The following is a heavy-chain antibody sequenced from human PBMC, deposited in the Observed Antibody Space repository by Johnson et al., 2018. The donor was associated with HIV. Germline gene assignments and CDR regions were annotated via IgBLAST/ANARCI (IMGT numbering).Heavy chain of an antibody. V-gene: IGHV3-23*01. D-gene: IGHD6-13*01. J-gene: IGHJ3*02. CDR2: IRGSGGST. CDR3: AKDNGIAGTSGDAFDI. CDR1: GFTFSSYA. Sequence: VLLLESGGGLAQPGGALRLSCAASGFTFSSYAMSWVRQAPGKGLEWVSGIRGSGGSTYYADSVRGRVTISRDNSKHTLYLQMNSLRAEDTALYLCAKDNGIAGTSGDAFDIWGQGTMVTVSS.